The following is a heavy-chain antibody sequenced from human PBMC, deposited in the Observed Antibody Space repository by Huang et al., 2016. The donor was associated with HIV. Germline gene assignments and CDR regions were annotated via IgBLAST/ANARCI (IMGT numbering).Heavy chain of an antibody. CDR2: ISGYNGKT. CDR1: GYTFTSYG. J-gene: IGHJ4*02. D-gene: IGHD3-3*01. Sequence: GESGAEVKKPGASVRVSCKASGYTFTSYGISWVRQAPGQGLEWMGWISGYNGKTNHVQKLQGRVTMTTDTSTSTAYMERRSLRSDDPAVYYCARDTMIFGVVTRPPFDYWGQGTLVTVSS. V-gene: IGHV1-18*04. CDR3: ARDTMIFGVVTRPPFDY.